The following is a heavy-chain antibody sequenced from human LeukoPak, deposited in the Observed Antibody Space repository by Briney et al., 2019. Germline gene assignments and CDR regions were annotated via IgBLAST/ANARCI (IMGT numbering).Heavy chain of an antibody. CDR3: ARDYCSSTSCLFDY. V-gene: IGHV1-2*06. D-gene: IGHD2-2*01. Sequence: ASVTVSCRASGYTFTGYHIHWVRQAPGQGLEWMGRINPNSGDTNYAQNFQGRVTMTRDTSINTAYMELSRLRSDDTAVYYCARDYCSSTSCLFDYWGQGTLVTVSS. CDR2: INPNSGDT. CDR1: GYTFTGYH. J-gene: IGHJ4*02.